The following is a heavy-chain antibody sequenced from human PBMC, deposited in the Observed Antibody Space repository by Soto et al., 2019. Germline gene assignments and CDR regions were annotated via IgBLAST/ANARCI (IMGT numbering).Heavy chain of an antibody. CDR1: GGSISGYY. Sequence: SETLSLTCTVSGGSISGYYWSWIRQPPGKGLEWIGYIYYSGSTIYNPSLKSRVTISVDTSKNQFSLKLSSVTAADTAVYYCARRLGWYLDDWGQGTLVTVAS. D-gene: IGHD6-19*01. CDR3: ARRLGWYLDD. J-gene: IGHJ4*02. CDR2: IYYSGST. V-gene: IGHV4-59*12.